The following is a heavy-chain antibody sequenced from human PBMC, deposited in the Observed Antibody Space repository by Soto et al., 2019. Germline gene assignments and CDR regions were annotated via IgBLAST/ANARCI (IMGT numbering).Heavy chain of an antibody. CDR2: IKQDGSEK. CDR3: ARDSSRPNYYYYGMDV. J-gene: IGHJ6*02. CDR1: GFTFSSYW. D-gene: IGHD6-13*01. V-gene: IGHV3-7*03. Sequence: GGSLRLSCAASGFTFSSYWMSWVRQAPGKGLEWVANIKQDGSEKYYVDSVKGRFTISRDNAKNSLYLQMNSLRAEDTAVYYCARDSSRPNYYYYGMDVWGQGTTVTVS.